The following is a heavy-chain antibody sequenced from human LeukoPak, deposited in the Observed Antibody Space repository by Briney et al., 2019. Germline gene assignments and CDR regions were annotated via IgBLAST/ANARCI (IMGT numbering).Heavy chain of an antibody. D-gene: IGHD3-22*01. CDR1: GYTFTGYY. CDR3: ASPSGDSSGYSDY. CDR2: INPNSGGT. V-gene: IGHV1-2*02. Sequence: ASVKVSCKASGYTFTGYYMHWVRQAPGQGLEWMGWINPNSGGTNYAQKFQGRVTMARDTSISTAYMELSRLRSDDTAVYYCASPSGDSSGYSDYWGQGTLVTVSS. J-gene: IGHJ4*02.